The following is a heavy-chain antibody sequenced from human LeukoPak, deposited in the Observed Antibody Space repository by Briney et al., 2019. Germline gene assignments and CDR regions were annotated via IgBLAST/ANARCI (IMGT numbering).Heavy chain of an antibody. CDR3: ARMRDIAATTYFDH. J-gene: IGHJ4*02. CDR2: IYTSGST. CDR1: GGSISSSY. V-gene: IGHV4-4*07. D-gene: IGHD5-12*01. Sequence: SETLSLTCTVSGGSISSSYWTWIRQPAGKGLDWIGRIYTSGSTNYNPSLKSRVTMSVDTSKNQFSLKLSSVTAADTAVYYCARMRDIAATTYFDHWGQGTLVAVSS.